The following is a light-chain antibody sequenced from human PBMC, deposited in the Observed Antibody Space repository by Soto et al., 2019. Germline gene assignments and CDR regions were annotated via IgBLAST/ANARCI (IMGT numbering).Light chain of an antibody. CDR3: QHYNSYSEA. CDR1: QSISSW. V-gene: IGKV1-5*03. J-gene: IGKJ1*01. CDR2: KAS. Sequence: DIQMPQSPSTLSASVGASVTITCRASQSISSWLAWYQQKPGKAPKLLIYKASTLKSGVPSRFSGSGSGTEFTLTISSLQPDDFATYYCQHYNSYSEAFGQGTKVDIK.